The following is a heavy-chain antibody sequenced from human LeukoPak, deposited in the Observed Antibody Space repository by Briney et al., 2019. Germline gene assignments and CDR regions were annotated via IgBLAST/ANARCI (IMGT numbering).Heavy chain of an antibody. CDR3: ARDYTMVRGVISHFDY. Sequence: SETLSLTCTVSGGSISSGSYYWSWIRQPAGKGLEWIGHIYTSGSTNYNPSLKSRVTISVDTSKNQFSLKLSSVTAADTAVYYCARDYTMVRGVISHFDYWGQGTLVTVSS. CDR1: GGSISSGSYY. V-gene: IGHV4-61*09. D-gene: IGHD3-10*01. J-gene: IGHJ4*02. CDR2: IYTSGST.